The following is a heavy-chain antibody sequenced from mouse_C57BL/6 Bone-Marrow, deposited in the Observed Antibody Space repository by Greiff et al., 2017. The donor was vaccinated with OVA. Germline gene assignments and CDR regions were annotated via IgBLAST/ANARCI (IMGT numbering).Heavy chain of an antibody. CDR2: IYPGNGDT. Sequence: LQQSGAELVRPGASVKMSCKASGYTFTSYNMHWVKQTPRQGLEWIGAIYPGNGDTSYNQKFKGKATLTVDKSSSTAYMQLSSLTSEDSAVYFCAIKEGLSSYDYLAYWGQGTLVTVSA. CDR1: GYTFTSYN. J-gene: IGHJ3*01. CDR3: AIKEGLSSYDYLAY. V-gene: IGHV1-12*01. D-gene: IGHD2-4*01.